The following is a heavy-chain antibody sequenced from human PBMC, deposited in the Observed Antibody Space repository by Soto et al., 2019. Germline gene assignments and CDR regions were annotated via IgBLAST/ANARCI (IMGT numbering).Heavy chain of an antibody. CDR3: ARGASIAVVPALDV. CDR2: IYRDGST. J-gene: IGHJ6*02. V-gene: IGHV3-66*01. CDR1: GFSVSRNF. Sequence: GGSLRLSCASSGFSVSRNFMNWVRQAPGKGLEWVSVIYRDGSTYYADSVKGRSTISRDNSKNTVYLQMNSLRAEDTAVYYCARGASIAVVPALDVWGQGTTVTVSS. D-gene: IGHD2-2*01.